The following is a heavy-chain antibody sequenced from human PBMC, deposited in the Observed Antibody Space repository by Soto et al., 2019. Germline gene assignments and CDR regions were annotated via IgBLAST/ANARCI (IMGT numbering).Heavy chain of an antibody. CDR1: GYTLTGYA. V-gene: IGHV1-3*01. Sequence: GASVKVSCKASGYTLTGYAMHWVRQAPGQRLEWMGWINAGNGNTKYSQKFQGRVTISRDTSASTAYMELSSLGSEDTAVYYCARAVAVPADFDYWGQGTLVTVSS. J-gene: IGHJ4*02. CDR2: INAGNGNT. CDR3: ARAVAVPADFDY. D-gene: IGHD6-19*01.